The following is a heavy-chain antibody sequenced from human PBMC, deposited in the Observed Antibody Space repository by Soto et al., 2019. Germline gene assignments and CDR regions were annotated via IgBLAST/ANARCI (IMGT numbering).Heavy chain of an antibody. CDR2: INWNSGSI. V-gene: IGHV3-9*01. CDR3: GRGLWEGSFDN. CDR1: GFNFDDYA. J-gene: IGHJ4*02. Sequence: VQLVDSGGGLVQPGRSLRLSCAASGFNFDDYAMHWVRQAPGKGLEWVSGINWNSGSIGYADSVRGRFIISRDNAMSSLYLQLNSLRPDDTALYYCGRGLWEGSFDNCGQAPLVTVAS. D-gene: IGHD1-26*01.